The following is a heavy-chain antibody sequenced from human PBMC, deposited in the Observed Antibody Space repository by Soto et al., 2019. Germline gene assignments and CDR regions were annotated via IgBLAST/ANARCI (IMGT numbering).Heavy chain of an antibody. CDR2: IYYSGST. J-gene: IGHJ4*02. D-gene: IGHD3-3*01. CDR1: GGSVSSCCNY. V-gene: IGHV4-39*01. Sequence: TSETLSLTCTVSGGSVSSCCNYWGWIRQPPGKGLEWIGSIYYSGSTYYNPSLKSRVTISVDTSKNQFSLKLSSVTAADTAVYYCARQDDFWSGYNNFDYWGQGTLVTVSS. CDR3: ARQDDFWSGYNNFDY.